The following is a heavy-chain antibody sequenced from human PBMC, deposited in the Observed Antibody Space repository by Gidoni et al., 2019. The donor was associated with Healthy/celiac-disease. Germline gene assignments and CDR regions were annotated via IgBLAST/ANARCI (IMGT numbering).Heavy chain of an antibody. D-gene: IGHD5-18*01. Sequence: QVQLVESGGGVVQPGRSLSLSCAASGFTFSSYGMHWVRQAPGKGLEWVAVISYDGSNKYYADSVKGRFTISRDNSKNTLYLQMNSLRAEDTAVYYCAKDLQYSYGNAFDYWGQGTLVTVSS. J-gene: IGHJ4*02. CDR2: ISYDGSNK. CDR1: GFTFSSYG. CDR3: AKDLQYSYGNAFDY. V-gene: IGHV3-30*18.